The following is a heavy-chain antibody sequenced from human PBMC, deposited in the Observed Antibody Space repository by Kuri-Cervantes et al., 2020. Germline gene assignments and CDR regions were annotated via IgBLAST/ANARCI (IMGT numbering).Heavy chain of an antibody. D-gene: IGHD4-23*01. CDR1: GYSFTSDY. Sequence: ASVKVSCKESGYSFTSDYMHWVRQAPGQGLEWMGIINPSDGSTNYAQKFQGRVIVTRDTSTSTVYMEVSSLRSEDTAVYYCAKQGRGGPYHYYSDMDVWGKGATVTVSS. CDR3: AKQGRGGPYHYYSDMDV. J-gene: IGHJ6*03. V-gene: IGHV1-46*01. CDR2: INPSDGST.